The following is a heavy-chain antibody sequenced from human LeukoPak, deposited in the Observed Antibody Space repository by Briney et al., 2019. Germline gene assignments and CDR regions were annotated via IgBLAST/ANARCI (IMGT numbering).Heavy chain of an antibody. CDR1: GYSFTSHY. CDR2: IIPIFGTA. Sequence: SVKVSCKASGYSFTSHYMHWVRQAPGQGLEWMGGIIPIFGTANYAQKFQGRVTITADKSTSTAYMELSSLRSEDTAVYYCAKGDTTWELPHDYWGQGTLVTVSS. CDR3: AKGDTTWELPHDY. V-gene: IGHV1-69*06. D-gene: IGHD1-26*01. J-gene: IGHJ4*02.